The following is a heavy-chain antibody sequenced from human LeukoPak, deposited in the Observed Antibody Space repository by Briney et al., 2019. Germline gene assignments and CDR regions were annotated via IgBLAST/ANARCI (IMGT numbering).Heavy chain of an antibody. CDR3: ARGMVRGLRIDWFDP. Sequence: SETLSLTCTVSGGSISSYYWSWIRQPPGKGLEWIGYIYFSGSTNYNPSLKSRVTISVDTSKNQFSLKLSSVTAADTAVYYCARGMVRGLRIDWFDPWGQGTLVTVSS. J-gene: IGHJ5*02. V-gene: IGHV4-59*08. D-gene: IGHD3-10*01. CDR1: GGSISSYY. CDR2: IYFSGST.